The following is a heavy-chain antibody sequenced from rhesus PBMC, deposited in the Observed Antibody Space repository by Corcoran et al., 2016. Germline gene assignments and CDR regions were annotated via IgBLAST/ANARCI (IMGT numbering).Heavy chain of an antibody. CDR3: ARAVVIRGQGNRFDV. CDR2: IYGSGSSN. CDR1: GGSISSSY. V-gene: IGHV4-169*01. D-gene: IGHD3-16*01. Sequence: QLQLQESGPGLVKPSETLSVTCAVSGGSISSSYWSWIRQAPGKGLEWIGYIYGSGSSNNYKPIHKSRDTLSVDTSKNQFYLKLSSVTAADTDVDYCARAVVIRGQGNRFDVWGPGVLVTVSS. J-gene: IGHJ5-1*01.